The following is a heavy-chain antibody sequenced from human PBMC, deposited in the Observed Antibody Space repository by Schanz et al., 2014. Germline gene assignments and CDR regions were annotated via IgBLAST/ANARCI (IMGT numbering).Heavy chain of an antibody. J-gene: IGHJ5*02. V-gene: IGHV3-48*01. CDR1: GFTFSTYS. CDR3: AKEVGATLFHWFDP. D-gene: IGHD1-26*01. Sequence: EVQLVESGGGLVQPGGSLRLSCAASGFTFSTYSMNWVRQAPGKGLEWVSYISGRTSTIYYADSMKGRFTISRDNAKNSLYLQLNSLRAEDTAVYYCAKEVGATLFHWFDPWGQGTLVTVSS. CDR2: ISGRTSTI.